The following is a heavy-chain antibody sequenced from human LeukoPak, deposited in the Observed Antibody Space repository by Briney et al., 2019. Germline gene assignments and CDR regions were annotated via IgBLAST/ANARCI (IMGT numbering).Heavy chain of an antibody. CDR3: AKDRHAPGRYCSSTTCFPFDP. Sequence: PGGSLRLSCVVSGFTFSSYAMSWVRQAPGKVLEWVSGISGSGGSTYYADSVKGRFTISRDNSKNTLYLQMNSLRAEDTAVYYCAKDRHAPGRYCSSTTCFPFDPWGQGTLVTVSS. J-gene: IGHJ5*02. CDR2: ISGSGGST. CDR1: GFTFSSYA. D-gene: IGHD2-2*01. V-gene: IGHV3-23*01.